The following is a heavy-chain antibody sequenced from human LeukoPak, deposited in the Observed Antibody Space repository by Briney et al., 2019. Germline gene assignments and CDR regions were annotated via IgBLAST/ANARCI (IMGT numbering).Heavy chain of an antibody. CDR2: IYSGGST. V-gene: IGHV3-53*01. Sequence: GGSLRLSCAASGFIFDDYGMSWVRQAPGKGLEWVSVIYSGGSTYYADSVKGRFTISRDNSKNTLYLQMNSLRAEDTAVYYCARDLGLYGYNYLGSFDLWGRGTLVTVSS. CDR1: GFIFDDYG. D-gene: IGHD5-24*01. J-gene: IGHJ2*01. CDR3: ARDLGLYGYNYLGSFDL.